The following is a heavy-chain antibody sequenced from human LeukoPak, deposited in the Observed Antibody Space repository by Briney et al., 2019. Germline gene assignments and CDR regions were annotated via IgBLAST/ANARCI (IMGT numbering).Heavy chain of an antibody. V-gene: IGHV4-59*01. CDR2: IYYSGST. Sequence: SETLSLTCTVSGGSISSYYWGWIRQPPGKGLEWIGYIYYSGSTNYNPSLKSRVTISVDTSKNQFSLKLSSVTAADTAVYYCAREARWELATFDYWGQGTLVTVSS. D-gene: IGHD1-26*01. CDR1: GGSISSYY. J-gene: IGHJ4*02. CDR3: AREARWELATFDY.